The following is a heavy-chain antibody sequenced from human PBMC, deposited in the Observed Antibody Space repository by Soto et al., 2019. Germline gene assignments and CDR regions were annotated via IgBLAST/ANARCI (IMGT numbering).Heavy chain of an antibody. V-gene: IGHV3-74*01. J-gene: IGHJ4*02. CDR1: GFTFSNYW. Sequence: GGSLRLSCAASGFTFSNYWMHWVRLTPGMGLVWVSHINIDGNDTTYADSVRGRFTISRDNAKNTLYLQMNSLRAEDTAVYYCVRADMGGGLDYWGRGTRVTVSS. CDR3: VRADMGGGLDY. D-gene: IGHD3-16*01. CDR2: INIDGNDT.